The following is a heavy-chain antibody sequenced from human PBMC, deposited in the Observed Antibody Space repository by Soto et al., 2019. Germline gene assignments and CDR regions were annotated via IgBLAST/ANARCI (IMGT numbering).Heavy chain of an antibody. Sequence: QITLKESGPTLVKPTQTLTLTCTFSGFSLNTRAVGVGWIRQAPGKALEWLALINWNDDERYSPSLKDRLTITKANYKNHVVLTMTNIGPVDTATYYCAHRHDLGGFDIWGQGTAVTVSS. V-gene: IGHV2-5*01. J-gene: IGHJ3*02. D-gene: IGHD2-15*01. CDR3: AHRHDLGGFDI. CDR2: INWNDDE. CDR1: GFSLNTRAVG.